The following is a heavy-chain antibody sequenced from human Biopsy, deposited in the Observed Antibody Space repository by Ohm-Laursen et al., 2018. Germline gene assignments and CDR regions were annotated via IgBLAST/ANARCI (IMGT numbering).Heavy chain of an antibody. V-gene: IGHV4-59*02. J-gene: IGHJ3*02. D-gene: IGHD2/OR15-2a*01. Sequence: SETLSLTCSVSGGSVGDYFLSWIRLVPGKRPEWIGYTYYRGTSENNPSLRSRVTISVDISRNQFFLNMKSVTGADTAVYYCAAFPFSGGPAFDIWGQGTTVIVSS. CDR1: GGSVGDYF. CDR3: AAFPFSGGPAFDI. CDR2: TYYRGTS.